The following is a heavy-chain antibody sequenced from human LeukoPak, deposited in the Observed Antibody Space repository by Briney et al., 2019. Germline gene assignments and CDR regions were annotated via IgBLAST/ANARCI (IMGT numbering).Heavy chain of an antibody. CDR2: IYSGGST. Sequence: GGSLRLSCAASGFTLSSNYMSWVRQAPGKGLEWVSVIYSGGSTYYADSVKGRFTISRDNSKNTLYLQMNSLRAEDTAVYYCASQTAYWGQGTLVTVSS. V-gene: IGHV3-66*02. J-gene: IGHJ4*02. CDR1: GFTLSSNY. CDR3: ASQTAY.